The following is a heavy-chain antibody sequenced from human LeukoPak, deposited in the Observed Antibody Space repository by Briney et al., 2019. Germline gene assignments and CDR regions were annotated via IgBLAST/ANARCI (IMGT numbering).Heavy chain of an antibody. CDR2: SRNEGHSYST. J-gene: IGHJ4*02. Sequence: QPGGSLRLSCAVSGFTFSDHYMDWVRQAPGKGLEWIGRSRNEGHSYSTDFAASVRGRASLSRDHSRNSLYLQINSLRTDDTAVYYRVALLRGIGYWGQGTLVTVSS. V-gene: IGHV3-72*01. CDR1: GFTFSDHY. CDR3: VALLRGIGY. D-gene: IGHD3-10*01.